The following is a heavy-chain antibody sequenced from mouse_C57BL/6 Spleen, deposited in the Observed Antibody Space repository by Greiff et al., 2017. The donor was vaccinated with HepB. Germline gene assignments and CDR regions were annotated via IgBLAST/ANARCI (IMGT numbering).Heavy chain of an antibody. V-gene: IGHV5-6*01. CDR3: ARRGTAQATFDD. CDR1: GFTFSSYG. CDR2: ISSGGSYT. J-gene: IGHJ2*01. D-gene: IGHD3-2*02. Sequence: EVQLVESGGDLVKPGGSLKLSCAASGFTFSSYGMSWVRQTPDKRLEWVATISSGGSYTYYPDSVKGRFTISRDNAKNTLYLQMSSLKSEDTAMYYCARRGTAQATFDDWGQGTTLTVSS.